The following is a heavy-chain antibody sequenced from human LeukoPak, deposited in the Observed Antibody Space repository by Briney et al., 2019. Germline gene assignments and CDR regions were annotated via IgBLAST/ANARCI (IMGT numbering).Heavy chain of an antibody. CDR1: GGSISTYY. D-gene: IGHD1/OR15-1a*01. CDR2: IYYSGST. CDR3: ARHEHGGFDY. V-gene: IGHV4-59*08. Sequence: PSETLSLTCTVSGGSISTYYWSWIRQPPGKGLEWIGYIYYSGSTNYNPSLKSRVTISVDTSKNQFSLKLTSVTAADTAAYYCARHEHGGFDYWGQGTLVTVSS. J-gene: IGHJ4*02.